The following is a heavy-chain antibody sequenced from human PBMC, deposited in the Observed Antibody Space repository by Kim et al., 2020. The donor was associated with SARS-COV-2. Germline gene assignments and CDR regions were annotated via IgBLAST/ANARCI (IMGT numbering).Heavy chain of an antibody. D-gene: IGHD6-13*01. J-gene: IGHJ4*02. V-gene: IGHV4-4*02. CDR3: AREYSNSSSSPFDS. CDR1: GDSISSNNW. Sequence: SETLSLTCAVSGDSISSNNWWSWVRQPPGKVLEWIGEIAHSGNVNYNQSIKSRFTILLDRSKNEFSLELRSVTAADTAVYFCAREYSNSSSSPFDSWGQGTLVTVSS. CDR2: IAHSGNV.